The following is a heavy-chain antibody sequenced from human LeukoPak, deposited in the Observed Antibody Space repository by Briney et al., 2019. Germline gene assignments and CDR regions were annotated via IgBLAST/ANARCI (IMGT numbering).Heavy chain of an antibody. J-gene: IGHJ4*01. CDR3: ARDQCSGGSCYQFDY. CDR2: INPNSGGT. D-gene: IGHD2-15*01. Sequence: ASVKVSCKASGYTFTGYYMHWVRQAPGQGLGWMGWINPNSGGTNYAQKFQGRVTMTRDTSISTAYMALSRPCSDDTAVYYWARDQCSGGSCYQFDYWGHGTLVTVSS. CDR1: GYTFTGYY. V-gene: IGHV1-2*02.